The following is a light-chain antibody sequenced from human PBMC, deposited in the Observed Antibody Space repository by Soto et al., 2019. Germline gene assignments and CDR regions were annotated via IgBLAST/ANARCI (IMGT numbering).Light chain of an antibody. V-gene: IGLV2-14*03. CDR3: SSYTRSSTVV. Sequence: QSALTQPASVSGSPGQSMTISCTGTSSDVGGYNYVSWYQQHPGKAPKLMIYDVSIRPSGVSSRFSGSKSGNTASLTISGLQAEDEADYYCSSYTRSSTVVFGGGNKVTVL. J-gene: IGLJ2*01. CDR1: SSDVGGYNY. CDR2: DVS.